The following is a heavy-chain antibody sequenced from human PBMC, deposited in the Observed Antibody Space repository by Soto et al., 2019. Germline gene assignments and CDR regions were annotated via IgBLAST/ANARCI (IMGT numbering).Heavy chain of an antibody. CDR1: DFIVGRNF. CDR3: AILFCGGGTCDIHLDS. J-gene: IGHJ4*02. D-gene: IGHD2-21*01. CDR2: IYSGGNT. Sequence: GGSLRLSCAVTDFIVGRNFMTWVRQAPGKGLESVAVIYSGGNTHHADSVKGRFTISRDTSKNTLYLQMNSLRVEDTALYYCAILFCGGGTCDIHLDSRGQGTLVIVSS. V-gene: IGHV3-66*01.